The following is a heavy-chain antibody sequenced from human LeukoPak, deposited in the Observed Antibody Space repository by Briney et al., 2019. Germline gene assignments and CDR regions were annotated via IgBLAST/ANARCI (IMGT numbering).Heavy chain of an antibody. CDR1: GGTFSSYA. CDR2: IIPIFGTA. CDR3: AREGIAVGGLGY. Sequence: SSVKVSCKASGGTFSSYAISWVRQAPGQGLEWMGRIIPIFGTANYAQKLQGRVTITTDESTSTAYMELSSLRSEDTAVYCCAREGIAVGGLGYWGQGTLVTVSS. D-gene: IGHD6-19*01. V-gene: IGHV1-69*05. J-gene: IGHJ4*02.